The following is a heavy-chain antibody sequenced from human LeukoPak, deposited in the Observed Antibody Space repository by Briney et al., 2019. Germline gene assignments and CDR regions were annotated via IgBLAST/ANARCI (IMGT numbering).Heavy chain of an antibody. CDR1: GYSISSGYY. D-gene: IGHD6-13*01. CDR3: AIRYSSSWTSDGFDI. J-gene: IGHJ3*02. CDR2: IHHSGSFFDSGSA. Sequence: SEILSLTCAVSGYSISSGYYWGWIRQPPVKGLEWIGSIHHSGSFFDSGSAYYSPSLKSRVTISVDMSKNQFSLKLTSVTAADTAIYHCAIRYSSSWTSDGFDIWGQGTMVTVSS. V-gene: IGHV4-38-2*01.